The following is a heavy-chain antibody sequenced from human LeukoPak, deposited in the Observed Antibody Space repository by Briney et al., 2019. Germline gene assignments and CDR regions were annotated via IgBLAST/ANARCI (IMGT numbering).Heavy chain of an antibody. CDR1: GGSISSGGYY. Sequence: SETLSLTCTVSGGSISSGGYYWSWIRQPPGKGLEWIGYIYHSGSTYYNPSLKSRVTISVDRSKNQFSLKLSSVTAADTAVYYCARVYCSSTSCYPGPFDPWGQGTLVTVSS. CDR3: ARVYCSSTSCYPGPFDP. V-gene: IGHV4-30-2*01. D-gene: IGHD2-2*01. J-gene: IGHJ5*02. CDR2: IYHSGST.